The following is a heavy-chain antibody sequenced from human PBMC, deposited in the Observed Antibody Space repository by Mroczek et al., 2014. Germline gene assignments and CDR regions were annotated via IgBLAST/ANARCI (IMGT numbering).Heavy chain of an antibody. D-gene: IGHD2-8*02. Sequence: QVQLQESGPGLVKPSETLSLTCTVSGGSISSSSYYWGWIRQPPGKGLEWIGSIYYSGSTYYNPSLKSRVTISVDTSKNQFSLKLSSVTAADTAVYYCARHTGGLIGAFDIWGQGTMVTVSS. V-gene: IGHV4-39*01. CDR3: ARHTGGLIGAFDI. CDR2: IYYSGST. J-gene: IGHJ3*02. CDR1: GGSISSSSYY.